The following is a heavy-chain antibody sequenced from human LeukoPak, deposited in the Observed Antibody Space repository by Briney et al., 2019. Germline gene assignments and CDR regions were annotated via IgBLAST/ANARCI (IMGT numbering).Heavy chain of an antibody. CDR1: GGTFSSYA. CDR3: ARDREASDYGGEHYFDY. CDR2: IIPIFGTA. Sequence: ASVKVSCKASGGTFSSYAISWVRQAPGQGLEWMGGIIPIFGTANYAQKFQGRVTITADESTSTAYMELSSLRSEDTAVYYCARDREASDYGGEHYFDYWGQGTLVTVSS. V-gene: IGHV1-69*13. D-gene: IGHD4-17*01. J-gene: IGHJ4*02.